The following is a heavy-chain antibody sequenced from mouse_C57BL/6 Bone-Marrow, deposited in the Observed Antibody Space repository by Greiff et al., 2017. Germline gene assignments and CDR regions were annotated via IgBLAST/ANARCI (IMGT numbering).Heavy chain of an antibody. CDR1: GFTFSSYG. CDR2: ISSGGSYT. V-gene: IGHV5-6*01. Sequence: VQLKESGGDLVKPGGSLKLSCAASGFTFSSYGMSWVRQTPDKRLEWVATISSGGSYTYYPDSVKGRFTISRDNAKNTLYLQMSRLKSEDTAMYYCARRAFYYGSSSRAMDYWGQGTSVTVSS. J-gene: IGHJ4*01. D-gene: IGHD1-1*01. CDR3: ARRAFYYGSSSRAMDY.